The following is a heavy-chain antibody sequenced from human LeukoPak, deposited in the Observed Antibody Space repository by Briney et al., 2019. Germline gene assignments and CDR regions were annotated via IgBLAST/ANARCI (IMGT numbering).Heavy chain of an antibody. J-gene: IGHJ4*02. D-gene: IGHD3-22*01. CDR2: ISSSSSYI. V-gene: IGHV3-21*01. Sequence: GGSLRLSCAASGFTFSSYSMNWVRQAPGKGLEWVSSISSSSSYIYYADSVKGRFTISRDNAKNSLYLQMNSLRAGDTAVYYCAREKEYYDSSGYYPYLSFDYWGQGTLVTVSS. CDR3: AREKEYYDSSGYYPYLSFDY. CDR1: GFTFSSYS.